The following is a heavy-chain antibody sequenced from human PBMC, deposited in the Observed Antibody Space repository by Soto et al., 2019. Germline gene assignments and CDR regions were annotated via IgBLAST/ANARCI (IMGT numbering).Heavy chain of an antibody. V-gene: IGHV1-69*06. Sequence: SVKVSCKASGGTFGNSAISWVRQAPGQGLEWMGGINPSFATGNSAPEFQGRLTITADKSTTTAYMELSSLRSEDTAVYYCARSYYGSGSYWFYGMDVWGQGTTVTVSS. CDR3: ARSYYGSGSYWFYGMDV. CDR2: INPSFATG. D-gene: IGHD3-10*01. J-gene: IGHJ6*02. CDR1: GGTFGNSA.